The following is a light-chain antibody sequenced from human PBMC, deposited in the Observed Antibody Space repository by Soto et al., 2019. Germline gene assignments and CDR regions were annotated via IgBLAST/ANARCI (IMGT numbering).Light chain of an antibody. CDR2: KAA. CDR1: QSISSW. J-gene: IGKJ4*01. Sequence: DIQMTQSPSTLSASVGDRVTITCRASQSISSWLAWYQQKPGKAPKLLIYKAASLESGVPSRFSGSGSGTESTLTISSLQPDDVATYYCQQYNSYPTFGGGTKVEIK. V-gene: IGKV1-5*03. CDR3: QQYNSYPT.